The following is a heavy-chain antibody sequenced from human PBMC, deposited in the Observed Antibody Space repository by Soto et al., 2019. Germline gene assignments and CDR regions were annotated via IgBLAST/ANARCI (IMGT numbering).Heavy chain of an antibody. CDR2: INHSGST. D-gene: IGHD6-6*01. J-gene: IGHJ5*02. V-gene: IGHV4-34*01. Sequence: SETLSLTCAVYGGSFSGYYWSWIRQPPGKGLEWIGEINHSGSTNYNPSLKSRVTISVDTSKNQFSLKLSSVTAADTAVYYCARGKQLAQLGFDPWGQGTLVTVSS. CDR1: GGSFSGYY. CDR3: ARGKQLAQLGFDP.